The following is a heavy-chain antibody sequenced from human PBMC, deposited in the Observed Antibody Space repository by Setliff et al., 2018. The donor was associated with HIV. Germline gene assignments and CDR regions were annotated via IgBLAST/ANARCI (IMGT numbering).Heavy chain of an antibody. J-gene: IGHJ5*02. Sequence: GASVKVSCKASGGTFSSYAISWVRQAPGQGLEWMGWISAYNGNTNYAQKFLGRVTMTTDTSTSTGYMELRSLRSDDTAVYYCARGLGSTRFDPWGQGTLVTVSS. D-gene: IGHD2-2*01. CDR2: ISAYNGNT. CDR1: GGTFSSYA. V-gene: IGHV1-18*01. CDR3: ARGLGSTRFDP.